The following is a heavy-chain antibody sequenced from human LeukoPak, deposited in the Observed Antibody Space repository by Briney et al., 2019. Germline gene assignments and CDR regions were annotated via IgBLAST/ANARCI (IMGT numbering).Heavy chain of an antibody. D-gene: IGHD2-21*02. CDR3: AKGSANCGGDCYSGDAFDI. CDR1: GFTFDDYA. CDR2: ISWNSGSI. V-gene: IGHV3-9*03. Sequence: GRSLRLSCAASGFTFDDYAMHWVRHAPGKGLEWVSGISWNSGSIVYADSVKGRFTISRDNAKNSLYLQMNSLRAEDMALYYCAKGSANCGGDCYSGDAFDIWGQGTMVTVSS. J-gene: IGHJ3*02.